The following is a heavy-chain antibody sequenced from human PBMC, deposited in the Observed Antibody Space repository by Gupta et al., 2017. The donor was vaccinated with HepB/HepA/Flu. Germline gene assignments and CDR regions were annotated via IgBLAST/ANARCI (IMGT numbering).Heavy chain of an antibody. V-gene: IGHV3-33*01. CDR1: GFNFVKYG. CDR2: IWYDGTIK. CDR3: ARERGTYSSAWVFAH. Sequence: QVQLVESGGGVVQPGRSLRLSCAASGFNFVKYGMHWVRQAPGKGLEWVAVIWYDGTIKYYGDSVKGRFTISRENSKSTLYLEMNNLTAEDTAIYYCARERGTYSSAWVFAHWGQGTRVTVSS. J-gene: IGHJ5*02. D-gene: IGHD6-19*01.